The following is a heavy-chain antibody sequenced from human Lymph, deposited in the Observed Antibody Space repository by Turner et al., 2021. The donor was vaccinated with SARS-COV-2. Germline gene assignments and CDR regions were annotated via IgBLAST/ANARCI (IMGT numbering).Heavy chain of an antibody. V-gene: IGHV3-30-3*01. CDR2: ISYDGSNK. Sequence: QVQLVESGGGVVQPWRSLRLSCAASGFTFSSYAMHWVRQAPGKGLEWVALISYDGSNKDYADSVKGRFTISRDNSKNSLYLRMNSLRAEDTAVYYCARGAGSLFDYWGQGTLVTVSS. CDR3: ARGAGSLFDY. J-gene: IGHJ4*02. CDR1: GFTFSSYA. D-gene: IGHD6-13*01.